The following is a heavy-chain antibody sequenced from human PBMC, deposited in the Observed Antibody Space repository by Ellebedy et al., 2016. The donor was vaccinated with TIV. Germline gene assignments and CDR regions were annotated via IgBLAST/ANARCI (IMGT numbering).Heavy chain of an antibody. CDR2: ISYDGTNK. Sequence: GESLKTSXAASGFTFSNYALHWVRQAPGKGLEWVALISYDGTNKYYADSVKGRFTISRDNSKSTLYLQMNSLRAEDTAVYYCAKDRDDSSGYFSQFDYWGQGTLVTVSS. CDR1: GFTFSNYA. D-gene: IGHD3-22*01. V-gene: IGHV3-30-3*01. CDR3: AKDRDDSSGYFSQFDY. J-gene: IGHJ4*02.